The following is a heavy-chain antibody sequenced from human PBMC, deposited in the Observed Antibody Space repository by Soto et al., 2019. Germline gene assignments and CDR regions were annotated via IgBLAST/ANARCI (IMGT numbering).Heavy chain of an antibody. V-gene: IGHV1-2*02. CDR3: ARAAAAGIKWFDP. D-gene: IGHD6-13*01. Sequence: SVKVSCKPSGYTFTGYYMHWVRQAPGQGLEWMGWINPNSGGTNYAQKFQGRVTMTRDTSISTAYMELRSLRSDDTAVYYCARAAAAGIKWFDPWGQGTLVTGSS. J-gene: IGHJ5*02. CDR1: GYTFTGYY. CDR2: INPNSGGT.